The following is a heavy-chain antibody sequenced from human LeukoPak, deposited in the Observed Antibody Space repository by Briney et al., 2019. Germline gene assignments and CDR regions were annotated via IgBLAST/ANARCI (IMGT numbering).Heavy chain of an antibody. CDR3: AGHHPRNTVDF. J-gene: IGHJ4*02. V-gene: IGHV4-59*08. CDR2: ISDIGSI. D-gene: IGHD2-8*02. CDR1: GGSISSYY. Sequence: ASETLSLTCTVSGGSISSYYWSWIRQPPGKGLGWIAYISDIGSINYNPSLKSRVTISLDTSKNQFSLKLSSVTAADTAVYYCAGHHPRNTVDFWGQGTLVTVSS.